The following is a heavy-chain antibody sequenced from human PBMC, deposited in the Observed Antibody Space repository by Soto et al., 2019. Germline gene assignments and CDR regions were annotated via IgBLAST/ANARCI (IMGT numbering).Heavy chain of an antibody. Sequence: PGGSLRLSCAASGFTFSSYAMSWVLQAPWKGLEWVSAISGSGGSTYYADSVKGRFTISRDNSKNTLYLQMNSLRAEDTAVYYCAKDQLGYYGSGPTSFDYWGQGTLVTVSS. CDR1: GFTFSSYA. CDR2: ISGSGGST. V-gene: IGHV3-23*01. J-gene: IGHJ4*02. D-gene: IGHD3-10*01. CDR3: AKDQLGYYGSGPTSFDY.